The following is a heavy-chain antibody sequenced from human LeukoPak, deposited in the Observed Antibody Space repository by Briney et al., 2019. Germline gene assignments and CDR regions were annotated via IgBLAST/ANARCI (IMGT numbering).Heavy chain of an antibody. CDR2: IYSSGST. Sequence: SQTLSLTCTVSGGSISSSNYFSSWIRQPAGKGLEWIGRIYSSGSTNYDPSLKSRVTISVDTSKNQFSLKLNSVTAADTAVYYCAREFSSGWIFYFDHWGQGALVTVSS. J-gene: IGHJ4*02. D-gene: IGHD6-19*01. CDR3: AREFSSGWIFYFDH. V-gene: IGHV4-61*02. CDR1: GGSISSSNYF.